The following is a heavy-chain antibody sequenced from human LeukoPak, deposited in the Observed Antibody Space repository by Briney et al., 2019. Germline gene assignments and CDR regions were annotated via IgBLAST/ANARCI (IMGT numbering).Heavy chain of an antibody. Sequence: ASVKVSCKASGYTFVDYYMYWVRQASGQGFEWIGWLNPRSGATKYAQKFQARVTVTRDTSTSTGYMELTRLTSDDTAVYYCARDHRLGRTGYDMPADWGQGTRVIVSS. V-gene: IGHV1-2*02. CDR1: GYTFVDYY. J-gene: IGHJ4*02. CDR2: LNPRSGAT. D-gene: IGHD5-12*01. CDR3: ARDHRLGRTGYDMPAD.